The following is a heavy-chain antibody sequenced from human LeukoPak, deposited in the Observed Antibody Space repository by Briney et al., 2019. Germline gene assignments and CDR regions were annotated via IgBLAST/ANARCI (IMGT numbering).Heavy chain of an antibody. CDR3: ARDGFSYGPGAAMGY. CDR1: GFTFSDFY. V-gene: IGHV3-11*05. D-gene: IGHD3-10*01. Sequence: GGSLRFSCAASGFTFSDFYMSWIRQAQGKGLEWVSYIRSSGSYTNYADSVKGRFTISRDNAKNSLYLQMNNLRAEDTAVYYCARDGFSYGPGAAMGYWGQGTLVTVSS. J-gene: IGHJ4*02. CDR2: IRSSGSYT.